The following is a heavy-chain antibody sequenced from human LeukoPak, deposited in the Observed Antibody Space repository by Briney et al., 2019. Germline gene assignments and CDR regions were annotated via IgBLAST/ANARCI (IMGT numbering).Heavy chain of an antibody. CDR1: GFTFSNYY. CDR3: ATGVGGYNSALDY. J-gene: IGHJ4*02. Sequence: GGSLRLSCAASGFTFSNYYMNWVRQAPGKGLEWVSSISSGSNYIYYADSLKGRFTISRDNAKNSLYLQMNSLRAEDTAVYYCATGVGGYNSALDYWGQGTLVTVSP. CDR2: ISSGSNYI. D-gene: IGHD6-19*01. V-gene: IGHV3-21*01.